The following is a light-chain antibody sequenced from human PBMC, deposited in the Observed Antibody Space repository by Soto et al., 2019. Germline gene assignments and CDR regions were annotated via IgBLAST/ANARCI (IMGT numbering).Light chain of an antibody. CDR2: EGT. Sequence: SVLTQPASVSASPGQPITIPCTGTSSDVGSYNLVSWFQQHPGKVPKLLIYEGTKRPSGLSDRFSGSKSGNTASLTISGLQAEDEADYYCYSYAGENLYVFGTGTKVTVL. CDR1: SSDVGSYNL. CDR3: YSYAGENLYV. V-gene: IGLV2-23*01. J-gene: IGLJ1*01.